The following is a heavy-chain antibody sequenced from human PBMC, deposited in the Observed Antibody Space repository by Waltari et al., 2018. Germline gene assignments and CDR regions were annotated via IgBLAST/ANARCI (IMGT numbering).Heavy chain of an antibody. CDR1: GGTFNNYA. V-gene: IGHV1-69*04. Sequence: QVQLVQSGAEVKKPGSSVKVSCKTSGGTFNNYAISWVRQAPGQRLEWMGGFMPVPNLPTYAHKFQGRVTIIADEFSSTAYMELRDLRSDDTAVYYCAREDATEVAVPGTPPHRDFYYYMDVWGKGTTVTVSS. CDR2: FMPVPNLP. CDR3: AREDATEVAVPGTPPHRDFYYYMDV. J-gene: IGHJ6*03. D-gene: IGHD6-19*01.